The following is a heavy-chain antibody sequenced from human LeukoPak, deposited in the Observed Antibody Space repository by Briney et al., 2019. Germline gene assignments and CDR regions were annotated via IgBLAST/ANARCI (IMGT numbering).Heavy chain of an antibody. D-gene: IGHD2-21*02. CDR2: ISSSGSTI. CDR3: ARDILGGDNDAFDI. CDR1: GFTFSSYE. Sequence: GGSLRLSCAASGFTFSSYEMNWVRQAPGKGLEWVSYISSSGSTIYYADSVKGRFTISRDNAKNSLYLQMNSLRAEDTAVYYCARDILGGDNDAFDIWGQGTMVTVS. V-gene: IGHV3-48*03. J-gene: IGHJ3*02.